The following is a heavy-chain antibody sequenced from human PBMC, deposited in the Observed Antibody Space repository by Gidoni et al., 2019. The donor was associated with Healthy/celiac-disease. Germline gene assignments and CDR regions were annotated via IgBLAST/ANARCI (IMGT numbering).Heavy chain of an antibody. CDR3: TRGGRITLINAFDY. CDR2: IRSRAYGGTT. J-gene: IGHJ4*02. D-gene: IGHD3-10*01. V-gene: IGHV3-49*03. Sequence: EVQLVESGGGLVQPGRSLRLSCTASGFTFGDYAMSWFRQAPGMGLEWVGFIRSRAYGGTTEYAASVKGRFTISRDDSKSIAYLQMNSLKTEDTAVYYCTRGGRITLINAFDYWGQGTLVTVSS. CDR1: GFTFGDYA.